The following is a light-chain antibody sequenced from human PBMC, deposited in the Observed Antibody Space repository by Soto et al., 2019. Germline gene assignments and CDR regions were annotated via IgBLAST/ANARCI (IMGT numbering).Light chain of an antibody. CDR3: QQYNNWPPRVT. Sequence: VLTQSPGTLSLSPGERATLSCRASQSVSNAFFGWYQQKPGQAPRLLIYGISTRATGIPDRFSGSGSGTEFTLTISSLQSEDFALSYCQQYNNWPPRVTFGPGAKGDIK. CDR2: GIS. CDR1: QSVSNA. J-gene: IGKJ3*01. V-gene: IGKV3D-15*01.